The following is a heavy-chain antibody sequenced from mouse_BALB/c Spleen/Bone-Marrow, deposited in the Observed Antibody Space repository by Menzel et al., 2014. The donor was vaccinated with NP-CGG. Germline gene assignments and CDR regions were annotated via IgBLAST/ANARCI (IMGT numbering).Heavy chain of an antibody. CDR1: GYAFSSFW. Sequence: VHLVESGAELVRPGSSVKISCKASGYAFSSFWMNWMKQRPGQGPEWIGQIYPGDGDTNYNGKFKSKATLTADMSSSTAYIQLSSLTSEDSAVYFCARDEFGPDCCGRGSTRTVSS. D-gene: IGHD3-1*01. CDR2: IYPGDGDT. V-gene: IGHV1-80*01. J-gene: IGHJ2*01. CDR3: ARDEFGPDC.